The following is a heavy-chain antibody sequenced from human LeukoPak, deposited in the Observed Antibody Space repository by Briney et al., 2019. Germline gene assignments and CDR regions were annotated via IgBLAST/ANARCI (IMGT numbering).Heavy chain of an antibody. J-gene: IGHJ5*02. D-gene: IGHD1-1*01. CDR1: GFTFSKFF. Sequence: GGSLRLSCAASGFTFSKFFMSWVRQAPGKGLEWVANIKEDGSEKYYVDSVKGRFTISRGNAKNSMYLQMNSLTAEDTAVYYCASGRYAPNWFDPWRQGTLVTVSS. CDR2: IKEDGSEK. CDR3: ASGRYAPNWFDP. V-gene: IGHV3-7*05.